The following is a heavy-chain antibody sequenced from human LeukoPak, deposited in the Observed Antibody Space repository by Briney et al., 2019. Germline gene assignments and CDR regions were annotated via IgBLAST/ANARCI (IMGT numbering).Heavy chain of an antibody. CDR1: GYTSTNFD. V-gene: IGHV1-8*01. CDR2: MNLNSGRR. J-gene: IGHJ6*02. CDR3: GSGYAMDV. Sequence: ASVKVSCKASGYTSTNFDINWVRQAPGQGLEWMGWMNLNSGRRDYRQAFQGGVTITTNTSITTAYMELSSLRSEDTAVYYCGSGYAMDVWGQGTTVTVSS.